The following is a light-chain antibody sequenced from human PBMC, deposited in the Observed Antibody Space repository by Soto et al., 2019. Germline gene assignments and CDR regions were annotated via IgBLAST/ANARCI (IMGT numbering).Light chain of an antibody. CDR2: EVS. J-gene: IGLJ1*01. V-gene: IGLV2-14*01. CDR1: SSDVGGYNY. Sequence: QSVLTQPASVSGSPGQSITISCTGTSSDVGGYNYVSWYQQHPGKAPKVMIYEVSNRPSGVSNRFSGSKSGNTASLTISGLQAEDEADYYCCSYTNSNTLVFGTGTKLTAL. CDR3: CSYTNSNTLV.